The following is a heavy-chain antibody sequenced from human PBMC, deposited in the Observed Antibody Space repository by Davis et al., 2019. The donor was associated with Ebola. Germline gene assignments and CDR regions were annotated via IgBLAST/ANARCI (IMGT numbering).Heavy chain of an antibody. CDR2: IYYSGST. J-gene: IGHJ6*02. D-gene: IGHD6-13*01. CDR1: GGSISSGGYY. CDR3: ARYSSWYPSYYYYGMDV. Sequence: SETLSLTCTVSGGSISSGGYYWSWIRQHPGKGLEWIGYIYYSGSTNYNPSLKSRVTISVDTSKNQFSLKLSSVTAADTAVYCCARYSSWYPSYYYYGMDVWGQGTTVTVSS. V-gene: IGHV4-31*03.